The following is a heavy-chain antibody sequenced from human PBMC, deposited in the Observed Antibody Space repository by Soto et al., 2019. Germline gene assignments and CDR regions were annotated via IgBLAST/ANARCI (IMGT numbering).Heavy chain of an antibody. J-gene: IGHJ6*02. V-gene: IGHV4-31*03. CDR2: IYYSGTT. CDR1: GGAISSGGYY. D-gene: IGHD3-16*01. CDR3: ARDRKGGNGMDV. Sequence: KPSDTLSLTCTVSGGAISSGGYYWSWIRQHPGKGLEWIGYIYYSGTTYYNPSLKSRVTISVDTSKNQFSLKLSSVTAADTAVYYCARDRKGGNGMDVWGQGTTVTVSS.